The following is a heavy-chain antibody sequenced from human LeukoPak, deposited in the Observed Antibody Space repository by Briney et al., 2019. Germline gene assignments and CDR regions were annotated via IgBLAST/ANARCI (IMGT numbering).Heavy chain of an antibody. CDR2: ISSSSHYI. Sequence: PGGSLRLSCAASGFIFSDYSMNWVRQAPGKGLEWVSSISSSSHYIYYADSMKGRFSISRDNAKNSLYLQMNSLRAEDTAVYYCARLGLEVGGPNWFDPWGQGTLVTVSS. D-gene: IGHD1-1*01. CDR3: ARLGLEVGGPNWFDP. CDR1: GFIFSDYS. V-gene: IGHV3-21*01. J-gene: IGHJ5*02.